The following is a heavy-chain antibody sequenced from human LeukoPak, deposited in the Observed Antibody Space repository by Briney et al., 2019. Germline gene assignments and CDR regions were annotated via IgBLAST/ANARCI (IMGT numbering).Heavy chain of an antibody. D-gene: IGHD1-1*01. V-gene: IGHV4-34*01. CDR1: GGSFSGYY. Sequence: SETLSLTCAVYGGSFSGYYWSWIRQPPGKGLEWIGEINHSGSTNYNPSLKSRVTISVDTSKNQLSLKLSSVTAADTAVYYCAREDDWNPAFDYWGQGTLVTVSS. CDR2: INHSGST. J-gene: IGHJ4*02. CDR3: AREDDWNPAFDY.